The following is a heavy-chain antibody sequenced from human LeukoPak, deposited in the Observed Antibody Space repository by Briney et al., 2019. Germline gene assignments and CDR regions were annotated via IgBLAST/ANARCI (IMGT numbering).Heavy chain of an antibody. CDR3: ARDRGCDSSGEDALVDP. CDR1: GGSSSGYY. J-gene: IGHJ5*02. Sequence: SETLSLTCAVYGGSSSGYYWSWIRQPPGKGLEWIGEINHSGSTNYNPSLKSRVTTSVDTSKNQFSLKLSSVTAADTAVYYCARDRGCDSSGEDALVDPWGQGTLVTVSS. V-gene: IGHV4-34*01. D-gene: IGHD3-16*01. CDR2: INHSGST.